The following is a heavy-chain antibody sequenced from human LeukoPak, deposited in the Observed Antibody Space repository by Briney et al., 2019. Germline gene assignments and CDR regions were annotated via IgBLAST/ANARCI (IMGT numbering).Heavy chain of an antibody. D-gene: IGHD1-26*01. V-gene: IGHV4-39*02. CDR2: IYYSGNT. Sequence: SETLSLTCTVSGDSISTSNSYWGWIRQPPGKGLEWIGSIYYSGNTYYNASLKSRVTISVDTSKKQFSLKMNSVTVADTAVYYCARDGVGSSPFDFWGRGTMVTISS. CDR1: GDSISTSNSY. J-gene: IGHJ3*01. CDR3: ARDGVGSSPFDF.